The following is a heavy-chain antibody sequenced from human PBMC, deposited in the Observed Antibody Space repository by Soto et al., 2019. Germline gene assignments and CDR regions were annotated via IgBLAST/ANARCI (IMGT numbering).Heavy chain of an antibody. J-gene: IGHJ6*02. D-gene: IGHD3-10*01. Sequence: LSLTCAVYGGSFSGYYWSWIRQPPGKGLEWIGEINHSGSTNYNPSLKSRVTISVDTSKNQFSLKLSSVTAADTAVYYCARGWYYYGSGSGYGMDVWGQGTTVTVSS. CDR3: ARGWYYYGSGSGYGMDV. V-gene: IGHV4-34*01. CDR1: GGSFSGYY. CDR2: INHSGST.